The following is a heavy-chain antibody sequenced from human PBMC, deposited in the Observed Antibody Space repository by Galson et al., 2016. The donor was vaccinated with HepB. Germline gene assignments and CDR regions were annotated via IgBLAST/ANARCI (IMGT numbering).Heavy chain of an antibody. V-gene: IGHV3-23*01. CDR2: ISGRGGST. CDR1: GFSFSNYA. CDR3: ARAGEAWIKRWSGDYYYYAMDV. Sequence: SLRLSCAVSGFSFSNYAMTWVRQAPGKGLEWVSGISGRGGSTYYADSVKGRFTISRDNSKKMLYLQMNSLRAEDTAVYYCARAGEAWIKRWSGDYYYYAMDVWGQGTTVTVSS. D-gene: IGHD5-18*01. J-gene: IGHJ6*02.